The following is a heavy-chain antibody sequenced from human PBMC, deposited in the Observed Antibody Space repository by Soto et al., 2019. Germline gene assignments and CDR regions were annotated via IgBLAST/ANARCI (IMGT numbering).Heavy chain of an antibody. CDR2: ISYDGSNK. D-gene: IGHD4-17*01. CDR1: GLTFSSYA. V-gene: IGHV3-30-3*01. J-gene: IGHJ6*02. Sequence: GGSLRLSCAASGLTFSSYAMHWVRQAPGKGLEWVAVISYDGSNKYYADSVKGRFTISRDNSKNTLYLQMNSLRAEDTAVYYCASIVEDYGGNYHYYYYGMDVWGQGTTVT. CDR3: ASIVEDYGGNYHYYYYGMDV.